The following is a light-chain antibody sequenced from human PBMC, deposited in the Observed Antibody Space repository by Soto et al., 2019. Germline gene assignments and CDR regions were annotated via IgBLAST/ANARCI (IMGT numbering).Light chain of an antibody. J-gene: IGKJ5*01. CDR1: QSVSTF. CDR2: NAA. V-gene: IGKV3-11*01. Sequence: IVLIESPATLSLSPGARAILSFRASQSVSTFLAWFQQKPGQPPRLLIYNAANRTTGIPARFSGSGSGTDFTLTISSLEPEDFAVYYCQQRGDWPPITFGQGTLLEIK. CDR3: QQRGDWPPIT.